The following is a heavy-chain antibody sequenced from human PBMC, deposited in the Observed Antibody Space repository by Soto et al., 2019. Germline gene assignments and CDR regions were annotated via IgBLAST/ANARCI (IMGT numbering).Heavy chain of an antibody. CDR3: ASSPNGRFGELSLGY. CDR1: GGTFSSYA. J-gene: IGHJ4*02. V-gene: IGHV1-69*12. D-gene: IGHD3-10*01. CDR2: IIPIFGTA. Sequence: QVQLVQSGAEVKKPGSSVKVSCKASGGTFSSYAISWVRQAPGQGLEWMGGIIPIFGTANYAQKFQGRVTIXXDXSMXTAYMELGSLRSEDTAVYYCASSPNGRFGELSLGYWGQGTLVTVSS.